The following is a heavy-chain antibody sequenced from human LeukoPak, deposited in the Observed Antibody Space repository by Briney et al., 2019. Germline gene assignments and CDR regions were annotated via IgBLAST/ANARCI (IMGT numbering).Heavy chain of an antibody. CDR3: ARDQIPAAAIPNWFDP. CDR2: IIPIFGTA. D-gene: IGHD2-2*01. J-gene: IGHJ5*02. CDR1: GGTFSSYA. Sequence: SVKVSCKASGGTFSSYAISWVRQAPGQGGEWMGRIIPIFGTANYAQKFQCRVTITTDESTSTAYMELSSLRSEDTAVYYCARDQIPAAAIPNWFDPWGQGTLVTVSS. V-gene: IGHV1-69*05.